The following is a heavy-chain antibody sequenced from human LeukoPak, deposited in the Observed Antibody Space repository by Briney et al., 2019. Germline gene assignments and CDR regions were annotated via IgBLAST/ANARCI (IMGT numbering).Heavy chain of an antibody. CDR3: ARDRALASYGDHHHYFDN. CDR1: DNSIKNYY. J-gene: IGHJ4*02. D-gene: IGHD4-17*01. Sequence: PSETLSLTCTVSDNSIKNYYWSWMRQPAGKGLEWIGRLDPSGTTNYSPSLKSRVTMSADTSKNQFSLRLNSVTAADTAVYYCARDRALASYGDHHHYFDNWGQGILVTVSS. CDR2: LDPSGTT. V-gene: IGHV4-4*07.